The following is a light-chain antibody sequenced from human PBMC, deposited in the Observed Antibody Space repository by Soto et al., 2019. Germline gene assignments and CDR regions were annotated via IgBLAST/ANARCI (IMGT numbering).Light chain of an antibody. J-gene: IGLJ2*01. CDR1: RSDIGASNS. CDR3: SSYTTNNAHV. CDR2: EAT. Sequence: QSALTQPASVSGSPGQSITISCAGTRSDIGASNSVSWYQHLPGRPPTLIIYEATNRPSGVSTRFSGSKSGSTASLTISGLQAEDEADYFCSSYTTNNAHVFGGGTKLTVL. V-gene: IGLV2-14*01.